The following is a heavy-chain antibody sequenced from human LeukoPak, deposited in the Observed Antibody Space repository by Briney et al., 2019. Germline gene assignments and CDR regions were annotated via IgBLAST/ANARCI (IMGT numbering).Heavy chain of an antibody. CDR3: ARCYYDSSGYYPTSYYFDY. CDR1: GYTFTSYG. Sequence: ASVKVSCKASGYTFTSYGISWVRQAPGQGLEWMGWISAYNGNTNYAQKLQGRVTMATDTSTSTAYMELRSLRSDDTAVYYCARCYYDSSGYYPTSYYFDYWGQGTLVTVSS. CDR2: ISAYNGNT. V-gene: IGHV1-18*01. D-gene: IGHD3-22*01. J-gene: IGHJ4*02.